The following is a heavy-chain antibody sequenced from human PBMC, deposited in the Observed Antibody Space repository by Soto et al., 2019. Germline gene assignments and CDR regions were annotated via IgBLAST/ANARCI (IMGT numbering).Heavy chain of an antibody. D-gene: IGHD2-2*01. J-gene: IGHJ5*02. CDR1: GYTFSNYG. Sequence: ASVKVSCKTSGYTFSNYGITCVRQSPLQPLEWLGWISLYSDGTNYAQKFQGRVSMTTDTSTTTAYMELRSLRSDDTAVYYCARVVPGAEAWFGPWGQGTLVTVSS. CDR3: ARVVPGAEAWFGP. V-gene: IGHV1-18*01. CDR2: ISLYSDGT.